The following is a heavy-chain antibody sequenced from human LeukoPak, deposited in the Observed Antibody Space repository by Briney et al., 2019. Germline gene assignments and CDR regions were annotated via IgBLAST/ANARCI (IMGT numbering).Heavy chain of an antibody. Sequence: SQTLSLTCTVSGGSISSGGYYWSWIRQHPGKGLEWIGYIYYSGSTYYNPSLKSRVTISVDTSKNQFSLKLSSVTAADTAVYYCARDRFGYYSNRYYYYMDVWGKGTTVTVSS. CDR2: IYYSGST. CDR3: ARDRFGYYSNRYYYYMDV. D-gene: IGHD4-11*01. J-gene: IGHJ6*03. V-gene: IGHV4-31*03. CDR1: GGSISSGGYY.